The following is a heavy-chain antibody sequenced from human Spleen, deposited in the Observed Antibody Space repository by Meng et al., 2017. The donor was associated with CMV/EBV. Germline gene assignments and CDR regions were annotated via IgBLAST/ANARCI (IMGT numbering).Heavy chain of an antibody. CDR2: ISAYTGDT. J-gene: IGHJ4*02. D-gene: IGHD6-13*01. CDR1: GYTFTGFF. V-gene: IGHV1-18*04. CDR3: ARDRLAAGGGTGY. Sequence: ASVKVSCKASGYTFTGFFIHWVRQAPGQGLEWMGWISAYTGDTNYAQKLQGRVMMTTDTSITTAYMELRSLRSDDTAVYYCARDRLAAGGGTGYWGQGTLVTVSS.